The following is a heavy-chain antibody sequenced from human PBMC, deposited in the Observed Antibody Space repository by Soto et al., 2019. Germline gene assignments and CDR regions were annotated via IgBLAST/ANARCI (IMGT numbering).Heavy chain of an antibody. Sequence: SETLSLTCTVSGGSISSYYWSWIRQPPGKGLEWIGYIYYSGSTNYNPSLKSRVTISVDTSKNQFSLKLSSVTAADTAVYYCARGGRYSSGFGPPKNWFDPWGQGTLVTVSS. CDR1: GGSISSYY. J-gene: IGHJ5*02. D-gene: IGHD6-19*01. CDR3: ARGGRYSSGFGPPKNWFDP. V-gene: IGHV4-59*01. CDR2: IYYSGST.